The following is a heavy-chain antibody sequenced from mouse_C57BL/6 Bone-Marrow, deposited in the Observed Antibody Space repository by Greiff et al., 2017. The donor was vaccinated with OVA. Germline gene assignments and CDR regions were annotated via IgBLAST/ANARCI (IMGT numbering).Heavy chain of an antibody. V-gene: IGHV1-80*01. CDR3: ARALHYYGSSPLDY. Sequence: QVQLKDSGAELVKPGASVKISCKASGYAFSSYWMNWVKQRPGKGLEWIGQIYPGDGDTNYNGKFKGKATLTADKSSSTAYMQLSSLTSEDSAVYFCARALHYYGSSPLDYWGQGTTLTVSS. J-gene: IGHJ2*01. CDR2: IYPGDGDT. D-gene: IGHD1-1*01. CDR1: GYAFSSYW.